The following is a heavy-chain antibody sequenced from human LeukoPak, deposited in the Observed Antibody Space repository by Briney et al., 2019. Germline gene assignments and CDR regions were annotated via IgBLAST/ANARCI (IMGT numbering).Heavy chain of an antibody. D-gene: IGHD3-3*01. V-gene: IGHV4-59*08. CDR3: ARHALVFAVVITEYYFDY. CDR2: IYYSGST. CDR1: GASISSYY. Sequence: SETLSLTCSVSGASISSYYWSWIRQPPGKGLEWIGYIYYSGSTNYNPSLKSRVTISVDTSKNQFSLRLSSVTAADTAVYYCARHALVFAVVITEYYFDYWGQGALVTVSS. J-gene: IGHJ4*02.